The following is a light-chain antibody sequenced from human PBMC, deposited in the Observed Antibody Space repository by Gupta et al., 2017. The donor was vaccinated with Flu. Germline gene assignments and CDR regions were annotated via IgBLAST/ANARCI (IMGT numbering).Light chain of an antibody. CDR2: EGS. CDR1: SSDVGSYNL. J-gene: IGLJ3*02. CDR3: CSYADSSTWV. Sequence: QSALTQPASVSGSPGQSITISRTGTSSDVGSYNLVSWYQQHPGKAPKLMIYEGSKRPSGVSNRFSGSKSGNTASLTISGLQAEDEADYYCCSYADSSTWVFGGGTKLTVL. V-gene: IGLV2-23*01.